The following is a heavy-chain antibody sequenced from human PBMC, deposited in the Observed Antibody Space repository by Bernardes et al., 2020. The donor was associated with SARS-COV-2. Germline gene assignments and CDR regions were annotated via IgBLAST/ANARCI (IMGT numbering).Heavy chain of an antibody. CDR1: GYTFTSYG. V-gene: IGHV1-18*01. Sequence: ASVKVSCKASGYTFTSYGISWVRQAPGQGLEWMGWISAYNGNTNYAQKLQGRVTMTTDTSTSTAYMELRSLRSDDTAVYYCARELRFLEWLFSPDYYYGMDVWGQGTTVTVSS. J-gene: IGHJ6*02. D-gene: IGHD3-3*01. CDR2: ISAYNGNT. CDR3: ARELRFLEWLFSPDYYYGMDV.